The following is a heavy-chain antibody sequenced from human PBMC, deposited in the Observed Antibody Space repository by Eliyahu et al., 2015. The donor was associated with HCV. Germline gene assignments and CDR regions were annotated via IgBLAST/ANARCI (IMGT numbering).Heavy chain of an antibody. CDR1: GGSITTSY. D-gene: IGHD6-19*01. J-gene: IGHJ5*02. CDR2: IHYSGCT. V-gene: IGHV4-59*01. Sequence: QVQLQESGPGLVKPSETLSLTCTVSGGSITTSYWSWIRQPPGKGLEWIGYIHYSGCTNYNPSLKSRVTISLDTSKNQFSLNLTSVTAADTAMYYCASGGGGIAVTGTGGWFDPWGQGTLATVSS. CDR3: ASGGGGIAVTGTGGWFDP.